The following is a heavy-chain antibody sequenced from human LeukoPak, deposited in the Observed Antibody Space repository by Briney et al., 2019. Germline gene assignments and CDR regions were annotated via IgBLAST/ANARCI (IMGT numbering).Heavy chain of an antibody. CDR3: ARTHYDILTGYSCDY. V-gene: IGHV3-30*04. Sequence: PGGSLRLSCAASGFTFSSYAVHWVRQAPGKGLEWVAVISYDGSNKYYADSVKGRFTISRDNSKNTLYLQMNSLRAEDTAVYYCARTHYDILTGYSCDYWGQGTLVTVSS. CDR1: GFTFSSYA. CDR2: ISYDGSNK. J-gene: IGHJ4*02. D-gene: IGHD3-9*01.